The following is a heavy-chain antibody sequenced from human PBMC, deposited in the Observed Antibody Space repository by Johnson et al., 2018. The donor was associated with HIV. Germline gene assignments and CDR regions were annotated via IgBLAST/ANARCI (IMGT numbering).Heavy chain of an antibody. Sequence: QMQLVESGGGVVQPGRSLRLSCAASGFTFSSYGMHWVRQAPGKGLEWMAGMWYDGSNKYYADSVKGRFTISRDNFKNTLYLQMNSLKVEDTAVYDCARGAAFDIWGQGTMVIVSS. CDR2: MWYDGSNK. V-gene: IGHV3-33*01. J-gene: IGHJ3*02. CDR1: GFTFSSYG. CDR3: ARGAAFDI.